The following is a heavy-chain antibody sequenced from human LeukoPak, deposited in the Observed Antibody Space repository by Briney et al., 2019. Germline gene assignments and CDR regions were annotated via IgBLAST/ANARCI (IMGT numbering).Heavy chain of an antibody. CDR2: ISYDGSNK. D-gene: IGHD4-17*01. J-gene: IGHJ4*02. CDR1: GFTFSRYS. CDR3: AKDLLYGDPPTFDY. V-gene: IGHV3-30*18. Sequence: GGSLRLSCAASGFTFSRYSMNWVRQAPGKGLEWVAVISYDGSNKYYADSVKGRFTISRDNSKNTLYLQMNSLRAEDTAVYYCAKDLLYGDPPTFDYWGQGTLVTVSS.